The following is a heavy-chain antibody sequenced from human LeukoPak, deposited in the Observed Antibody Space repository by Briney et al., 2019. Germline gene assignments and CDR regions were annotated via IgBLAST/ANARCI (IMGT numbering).Heavy chain of an antibody. J-gene: IGHJ3*02. Sequence: SETLSLTCTVFGGSLSGYYWNWIRQTPVKGLEWIGEINHTGSTNYNPSLTSRVTISVDTSKNQISLNLSSVTAADTAVYYCAREGGNYDSSRYYFVVRGFDMWGQGTLVTVSS. V-gene: IGHV4-34*01. CDR2: INHTGST. CDR3: AREGGNYDSSRYYFVVRGFDM. D-gene: IGHD3-22*01. CDR1: GGSLSGYY.